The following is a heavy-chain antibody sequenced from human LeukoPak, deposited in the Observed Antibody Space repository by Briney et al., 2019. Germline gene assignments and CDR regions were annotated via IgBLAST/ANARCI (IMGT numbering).Heavy chain of an antibody. J-gene: IGHJ4*02. CDR2: ISYDGSNK. CDR3: AKGRKGVPAVFDY. CDR1: GFTFSSYG. D-gene: IGHD2-2*01. V-gene: IGHV3-30*18. Sequence: PGRSLRLSCAASGFTFSSYGMHWVRQAPGKGLEWVAVISYDGSNKYYADSVKGRFTISRDNSKNTLCLQMNSLRAEDTAVYYCAKGRKGVPAVFDYWGQGTLVTVSS.